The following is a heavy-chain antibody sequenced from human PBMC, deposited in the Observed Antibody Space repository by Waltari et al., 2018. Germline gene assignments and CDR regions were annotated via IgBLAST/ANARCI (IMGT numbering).Heavy chain of an antibody. Sequence: QVQLQESGPGLVKPSQTLSLTCTVSGGSISSGDYYWSWLRQPPGKGLEWIGYIYYSGSTYYNPSLKSRVTISVDTSKNQFSLKLSSVTAADTAVYYCVGCSSTGPYYYYMDVWGKGTTVTISS. D-gene: IGHD2-2*01. CDR1: GGSISSGDYY. CDR2: IYYSGST. V-gene: IGHV4-30-4*08. CDR3: VGCSSTGPYYYYMDV. J-gene: IGHJ6*03.